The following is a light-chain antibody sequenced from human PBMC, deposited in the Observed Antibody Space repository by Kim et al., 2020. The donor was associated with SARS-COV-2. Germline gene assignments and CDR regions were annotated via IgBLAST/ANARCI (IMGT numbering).Light chain of an antibody. Sequence: SVSPGETVTRSCRASEPVTTNIAGYQQKRGRTPRLVIYGASTRAAGIPDRFSGSGSETEFTLTISSLQSEDFAVYYCQQYNAWPTFGQGTKVDIK. CDR3: QQYNAWPT. V-gene: IGKV3D-15*01. CDR1: EPVTTN. J-gene: IGKJ1*01. CDR2: GAS.